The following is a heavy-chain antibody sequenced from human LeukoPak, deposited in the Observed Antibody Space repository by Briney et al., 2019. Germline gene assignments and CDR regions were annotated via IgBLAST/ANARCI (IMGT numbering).Heavy chain of an antibody. J-gene: IGHJ4*02. CDR3: ARDVYSSSSGIFDY. Sequence: GGPQRLSCAASGFPFSSYSMNWVRQAPGKGLEWVSSISSSSSYIYYADSVKGRFTISRDNAKNSLYLQMNSLRAEDTAVYYCARDVYSSSSGIFDYWGQGTLVTVSS. V-gene: IGHV3-21*01. CDR2: ISSSSSYI. CDR1: GFPFSSYS. D-gene: IGHD6-6*01.